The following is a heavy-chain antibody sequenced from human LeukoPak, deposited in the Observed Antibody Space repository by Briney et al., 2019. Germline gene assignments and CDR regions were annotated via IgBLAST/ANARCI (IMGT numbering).Heavy chain of an antibody. CDR1: GGSINNYF. D-gene: IGHD2-8*01. J-gene: IGHJ4*02. CDR2: IYTSGST. V-gene: IGHV4-4*07. CDR3: ARIEVLMAIDY. Sequence: SETLSLTCSISGGSINNYFWTWIRQPAGKGLEWIGRIYTSGSTDYNPSLKSRVTISVDTSKNQFSLKLSSVTAADTAVYYCARIEVLMAIDYWGQGTLVTVSS.